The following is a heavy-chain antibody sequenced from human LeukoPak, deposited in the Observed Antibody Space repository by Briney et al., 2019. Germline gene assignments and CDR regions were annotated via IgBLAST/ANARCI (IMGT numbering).Heavy chain of an antibody. CDR1: GFTFSSYA. CDR2: ISGSGGST. V-gene: IGHV3-23*01. Sequence: GRSLRLSCAASGFTFSSYAMSWVRQAPGTGLEWVSAISGSGGSTYYADSVKGRFTISRDNSKNTLYLQMNSLRAEDTAVYYCAKGGLLAHFDYWGQGTLVTVSS. CDR3: AKGGLLAHFDY. J-gene: IGHJ4*02. D-gene: IGHD3-10*01.